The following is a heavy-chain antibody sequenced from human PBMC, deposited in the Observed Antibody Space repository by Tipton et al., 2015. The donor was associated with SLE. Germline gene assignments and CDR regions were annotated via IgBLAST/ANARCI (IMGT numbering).Heavy chain of an antibody. J-gene: IGHJ4*02. CDR3: ARNKAVAGTVIEY. V-gene: IGHV4-59*11. Sequence: TLSLTCIVSGGSIKNHYWSWIRQAPGMGLEWIGYIYYSGGTNYNPSPKSRVTMSVDTSKNQFSLKLTSLTAADTALYYCARNKAVAGTVIEYWGPGTLVTVSS. CDR2: IYYSGGT. D-gene: IGHD6-19*01. CDR1: GGSIKNHY.